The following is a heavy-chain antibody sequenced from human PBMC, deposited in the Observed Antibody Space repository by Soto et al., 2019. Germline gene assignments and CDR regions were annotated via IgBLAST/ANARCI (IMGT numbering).Heavy chain of an antibody. D-gene: IGHD1-26*01. J-gene: IGHJ4*02. Sequence: WTWVRQFPGRGLEWIGEIAHDGHTNYNPSLSGRVTMSADLSNSQFSLNVASVNAADTAVYFCAGGRDYDYWGQGTLVTVSS. CDR2: IAHDGHT. CDR3: AGGRDYDY. V-gene: IGHV4-34*09.